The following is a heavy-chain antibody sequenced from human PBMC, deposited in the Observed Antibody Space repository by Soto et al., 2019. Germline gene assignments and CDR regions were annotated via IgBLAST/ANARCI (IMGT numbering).Heavy chain of an antibody. D-gene: IGHD2-15*01. Sequence: QAQLAQSGAEVKKPGASINISCKASGYTFTNYGFIWFRQAPGHGLEWVGWISPYNGKTEYAQKFQGRVTMTRDKPTSTAYMELRSLRSDDTAVYYCARDIYGGNCCDAFDIWGQGTMVTVSS. CDR3: ARDIYGGNCCDAFDI. J-gene: IGHJ3*02. CDR2: ISPYNGKT. CDR1: GYTFTNYG. V-gene: IGHV1-18*01.